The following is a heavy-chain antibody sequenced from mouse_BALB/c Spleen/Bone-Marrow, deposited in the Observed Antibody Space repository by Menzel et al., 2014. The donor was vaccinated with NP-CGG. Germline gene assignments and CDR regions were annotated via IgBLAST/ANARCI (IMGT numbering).Heavy chain of an antibody. D-gene: IGHD2-4*01. J-gene: IGHJ4*01. CDR2: IDPANGNT. CDR1: GFNIKDTY. CDR3: ARGYYDYVYAMDY. V-gene: IGHV14-3*02. Sequence: VQLQQSGAELVKPGASVKLSCTASGFNIKDTYMHWVKQRPEQGLEWIGRIDPANGNTKYDPKFQGKATITADTSSNTAYLQLSSLTSEDTAVYYCARGYYDYVYAMDYWGQRTSVTVSS.